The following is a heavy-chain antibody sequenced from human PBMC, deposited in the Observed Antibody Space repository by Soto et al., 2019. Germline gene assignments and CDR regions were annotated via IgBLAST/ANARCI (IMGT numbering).Heavy chain of an antibody. CDR3: ARQGSY. CDR1: GVSISDTSYY. CDR2: IYFNGNT. J-gene: IGHJ4*02. Sequence: QLQLQESGPGLVKPSETLSLTCNVSGVSISDTSYYWGWIRQPPGKGLEWIGTIYFNGNTFYNPPLKSRLTLSVDTSKNQFSLRLTSVTAADTAVYYCARQGSYWGQGTLVAVSS. V-gene: IGHV4-39*01.